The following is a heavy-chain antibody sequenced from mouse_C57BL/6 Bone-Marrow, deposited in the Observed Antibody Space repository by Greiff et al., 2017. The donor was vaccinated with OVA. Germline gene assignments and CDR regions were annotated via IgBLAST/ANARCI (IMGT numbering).Heavy chain of an antibody. CDR2: IDPENGDT. Sequence: EVMLVESGAELVRPGASVKLSCTASGFNIKDDYMHWVKQRPEQGLEWIGWIDPENGDTEYASKFQGKATITADTSSNTAYLQLSSLTSDVTAVYYGTTAYYYCISAGWYFDFWGTGTTVTVSS. D-gene: IGHD1-1*01. V-gene: IGHV14-4*01. CDR1: GFNIKDDY. CDR3: TTAYYYCISAGWYFDF. J-gene: IGHJ1*03.